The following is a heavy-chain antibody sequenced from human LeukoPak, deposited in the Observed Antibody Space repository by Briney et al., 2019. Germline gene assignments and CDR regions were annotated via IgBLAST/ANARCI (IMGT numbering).Heavy chain of an antibody. CDR3: ARDQCNGGSCYDY. CDR2: ISSSSSYI. J-gene: IGHJ4*02. Sequence: GGSLRLSCAASGFTFSSYSMNWVRQAPGKGLEWVSSISSSSSYIYYADSAKGRFTISRDNAKNSLYLQMNSLRAEDTAVYYCARDQCNGGSCYDYWGQGILITVSS. V-gene: IGHV3-21*01. CDR1: GFTFSSYS. D-gene: IGHD2-15*01.